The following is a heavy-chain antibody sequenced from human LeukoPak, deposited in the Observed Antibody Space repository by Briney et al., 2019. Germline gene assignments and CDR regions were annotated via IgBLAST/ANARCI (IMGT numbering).Heavy chain of an antibody. CDR3: AKIQSSFDYYGMDV. V-gene: IGHV3-9*01. Sequence: GGSLRLSCAASGFTFSSYGMPWVRQAPGKGLEWVSGISWNSGSIGYADSVKGRFTISRDNAKNSLYLQMNSLRAEDTALYYCAKIQSSFDYYGMDVWGQGTTVTVSS. J-gene: IGHJ6*02. CDR1: GFTFSSYG. D-gene: IGHD2/OR15-2a*01. CDR2: ISWNSGSI.